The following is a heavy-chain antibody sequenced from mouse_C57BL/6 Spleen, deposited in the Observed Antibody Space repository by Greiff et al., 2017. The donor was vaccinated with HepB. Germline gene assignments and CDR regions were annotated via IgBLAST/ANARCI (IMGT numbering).Heavy chain of an antibody. J-gene: IGHJ3*01. D-gene: IGHD2-4*01. Sequence: VQLQQSGAELMKPGASVKLSCKATGYTFTGYWIEWVKQRPGHGLEWIGEILPGSGSTNYNEKFKGKATLTADTSSNTAYMQLSSLTTEDSAIYYCASSSYDYDERAWFAYWGQGTLVTVSA. V-gene: IGHV1-9*01. CDR3: ASSSYDYDERAWFAY. CDR2: ILPGSGST. CDR1: GYTFTGYW.